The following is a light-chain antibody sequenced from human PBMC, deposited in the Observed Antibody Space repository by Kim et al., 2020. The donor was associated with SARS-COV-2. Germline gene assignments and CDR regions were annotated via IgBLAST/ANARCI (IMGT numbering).Light chain of an antibody. V-gene: IGLV3-21*04. Sequence: VSVDPGRTARIACGGNNSGSKSVHWYQQKPGQAPVLVIYYDSDRPSGIPERFSGSNSGNTATLTISRVEAGDEADYYCQVWDIDVVFGGGTQLTVL. J-gene: IGLJ2*01. CDR2: YDS. CDR3: QVWDIDVV. CDR1: NSGSKS.